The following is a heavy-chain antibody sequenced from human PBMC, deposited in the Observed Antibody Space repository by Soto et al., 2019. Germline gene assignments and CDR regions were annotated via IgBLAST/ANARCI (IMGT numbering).Heavy chain of an antibody. CDR2: IYYSGST. Sequence: SETLSLSCTVSGGSISSYYWSWIRQPPGKGLEWIGYIYYSGSTNYNPSLKSRVTISVDTSKNQFSLKLSSVTAAEKAVYYCERDLGTGTKRAWYGMDVWGQRTTVTVSS. V-gene: IGHV4-59*01. J-gene: IGHJ6*02. D-gene: IGHD1-7*01. CDR1: GGSISSYY. CDR3: ERDLGTGTKRAWYGMDV.